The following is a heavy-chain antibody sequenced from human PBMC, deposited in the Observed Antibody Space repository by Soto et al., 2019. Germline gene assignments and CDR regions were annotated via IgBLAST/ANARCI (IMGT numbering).Heavy chain of an antibody. CDR2: IYYSGST. D-gene: IGHD5-12*01. J-gene: IGHJ6*02. Sequence: SGTLSPTCPLSGCSLSSYYWCWVRPPPGKGLEWIGYIYYSGSTNYNPSLKSRVTISVDTSKNQFSLKLSSVTAADTAVYYCARQMRGATISIYYYGMDVWGQGTTVTVSS. CDR3: ARQMRGATISIYYYGMDV. CDR1: GCSLSSYY. V-gene: IGHV4-59*01.